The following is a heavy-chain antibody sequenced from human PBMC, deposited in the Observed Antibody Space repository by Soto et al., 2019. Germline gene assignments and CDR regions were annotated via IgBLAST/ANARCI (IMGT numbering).Heavy chain of an antibody. Sequence: ASVKVSCKASGYTFTSYYMHWVRQAPGRGLEWMGTINPSGGSTSYVQKFQGRVTMTRDTSTSTVYMELSSLRSEDTAVYYCARGGSSSWPYYYGMDVWGQGTTVTVSS. CDR2: INPSGGST. D-gene: IGHD6-13*01. CDR1: GYTFTSYY. V-gene: IGHV1-46*01. CDR3: ARGGSSSWPYYYGMDV. J-gene: IGHJ6*02.